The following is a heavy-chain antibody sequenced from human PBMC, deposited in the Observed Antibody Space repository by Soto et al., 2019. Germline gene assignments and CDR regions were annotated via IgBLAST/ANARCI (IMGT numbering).Heavy chain of an antibody. CDR2: IYHSGST. D-gene: IGHD4-17*01. CDR3: ARGMTTVTTSDY. V-gene: IGHV4-30-2*01. J-gene: IGHJ4*02. CDR1: GGSISSGGYS. Sequence: PSETLSLTCAVSGGSISSGGYSWSWIRQPPGKGLEWIGYIYHSGSTYYNPSLKSRVTISVDRSKNQFSLKLSSVTAADTAVYYCARGMTTVTTSDYWGQGTLVTVSS.